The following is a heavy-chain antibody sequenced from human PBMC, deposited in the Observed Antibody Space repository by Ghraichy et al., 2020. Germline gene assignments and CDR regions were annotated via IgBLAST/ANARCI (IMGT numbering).Heavy chain of an antibody. Sequence: GGSLRLSCAASGFTFSSYAMSWVRQAPGKGLEWVSAISGSGGSTYYADSVKGRFTISRDNSKNTLYLQMNSLRAEDTAVYYCAKDREYGGQRAPFDYWGQGTLVTVSS. CDR2: ISGSGGST. D-gene: IGHD4-23*01. CDR1: GFTFSSYA. V-gene: IGHV3-23*01. J-gene: IGHJ4*02. CDR3: AKDREYGGQRAPFDY.